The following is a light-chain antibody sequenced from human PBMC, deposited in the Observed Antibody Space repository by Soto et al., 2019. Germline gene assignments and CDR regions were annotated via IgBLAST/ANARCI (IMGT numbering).Light chain of an antibody. J-gene: IGLJ3*02. CDR3: NSYVGSNIWV. CDR2: EVS. Sequence: QSALTQPPSASGSPGQSVTISCTGTSSDVGAYKYVSWYQQYPGKAPKLMIYEVSKRPSGVPDRFSGSKSGNTASLTVSGLQAEDEAYYYCNSYVGSNIWVFGGGTKVTVL. V-gene: IGLV2-8*01. CDR1: SSDVGAYKY.